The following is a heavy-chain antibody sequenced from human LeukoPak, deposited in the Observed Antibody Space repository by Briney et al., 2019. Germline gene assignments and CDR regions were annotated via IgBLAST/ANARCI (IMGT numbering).Heavy chain of an antibody. CDR3: VAGADYYGSGGLNDY. D-gene: IGHD3-10*01. Sequence: GGSLRLSCATSGFTFSSYAFHWVRQAPGKGLEWAATMSFDVNNKYYADSVRGRFTISRDNSKNTLYLQMNSLRAEDTAVYYCVAGADYYGSGGLNDYWGQGTLVTVSS. V-gene: IGHV3-30*04. CDR2: MSFDVNNK. CDR1: GFTFSSYA. J-gene: IGHJ4*02.